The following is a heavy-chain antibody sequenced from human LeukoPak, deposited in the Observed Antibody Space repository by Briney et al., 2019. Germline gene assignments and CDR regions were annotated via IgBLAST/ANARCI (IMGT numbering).Heavy chain of an antibody. V-gene: IGHV1-2*06. Sequence: GASVKVSCKASGYTFTGYYMHWVRQAPGQGLEWMGRINPNSGGTNYAQKFQGRVTMTRDTSINTAYMDLSRLRSDDTAVYYCARLFLMGSTPHYFDYWGQGTLVTVSS. CDR2: INPNSGGT. J-gene: IGHJ4*02. CDR3: ARLFLMGSTPHYFDY. D-gene: IGHD2-8*01. CDR1: GYTFTGYY.